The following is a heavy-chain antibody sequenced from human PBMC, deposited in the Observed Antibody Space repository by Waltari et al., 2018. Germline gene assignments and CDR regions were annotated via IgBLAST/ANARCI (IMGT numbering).Heavy chain of an antibody. J-gene: IGHJ4*02. D-gene: IGHD3-16*01. CDR3: ARGRGDGDNLGLFDY. Sequence: QVQLVQSGAEVKKPGASVKVSCKASGYTFNGYYMHWVRPAPGQGLEWRGWINPNSVGTNMAQKVQGRVTMTRDTSISTAYMELSRLRSDDTAVYYCARGRGDGDNLGLFDYWGQGTLVTVSS. V-gene: IGHV1-2*02. CDR1: GYTFNGYY. CDR2: INPNSVGT.